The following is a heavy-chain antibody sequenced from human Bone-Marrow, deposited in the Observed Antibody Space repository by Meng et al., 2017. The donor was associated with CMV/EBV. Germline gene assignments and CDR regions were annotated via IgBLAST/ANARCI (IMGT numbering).Heavy chain of an antibody. CDR2: IYSGGGI. CDR3: ARDRGRYFDN. V-gene: IGHV3-66*02. CDR1: GFTVITTY. Sequence: GESLKISCAASGFTVITTYMSWVRQAPGKGLEWVSLIYSGGGIHYADSVKGRFTISRDNFTNTLYLQMRSLRPEDTAVYYCARDRGRYFDNWGQGTLVTVS. J-gene: IGHJ4*02. D-gene: IGHD3-16*01.